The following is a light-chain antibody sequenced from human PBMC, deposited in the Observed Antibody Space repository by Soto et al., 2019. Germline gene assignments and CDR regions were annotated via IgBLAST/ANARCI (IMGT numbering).Light chain of an antibody. CDR3: QQYNSYPWT. CDR2: KAS. V-gene: IGKV1-5*03. J-gene: IGKJ1*01. Sequence: DIQMTQSPSTLSASVGDRFTIIFLASHTISSLLACYQQKGGQAPKLLISKASILDSGVPSRFSGSGSGTEFTLTISSLQPDDFATYYCQQYNSYPWTFGQGTKVDIK. CDR1: HTISSL.